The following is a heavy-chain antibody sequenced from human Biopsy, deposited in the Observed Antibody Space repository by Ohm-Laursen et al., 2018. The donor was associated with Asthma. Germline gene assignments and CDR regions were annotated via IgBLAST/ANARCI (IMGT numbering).Heavy chain of an antibody. CDR3: VRGSSSWHHGPFHYYYGLDV. Sequence: TLSLTCSLSSGSGGYMRSGNYYWGWIRQPPGKGLVWIGSIYYSGTTYYNPSLEIRVTVSADTSKNQFSLKLTSVTAADTAVYYCVRGSSSWHHGPFHYYYGLDVWGQGTTATVSS. V-gene: IGHV4-39*01. J-gene: IGHJ6*02. D-gene: IGHD6-13*01. CDR1: SGSGGYMRSGNYY. CDR2: IYYSGTT.